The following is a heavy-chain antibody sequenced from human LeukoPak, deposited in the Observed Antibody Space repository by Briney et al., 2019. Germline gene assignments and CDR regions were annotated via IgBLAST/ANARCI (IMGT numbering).Heavy chain of an antibody. CDR3: ARDAYRDYYDNSGYYYVGMDI. CDR1: GYAVSSNY. V-gene: IGHV3-53*01. Sequence: PGGSLRLSCAASGYAVSSNYMNWVRQAPGKGLEWVSVIYSGGSTYYADSVKGRFTISRDNSKNTLYLQMHSLRAEDTAMYFCARDAYRDYYDNSGYYYVGMDIWGQGTTVTVSS. J-gene: IGHJ6*02. CDR2: IYSGGST. D-gene: IGHD3-22*01.